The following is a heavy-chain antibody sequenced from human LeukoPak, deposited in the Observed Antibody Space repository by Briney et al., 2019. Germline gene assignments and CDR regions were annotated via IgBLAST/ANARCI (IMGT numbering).Heavy chain of an antibody. CDR2: IYYSGST. J-gene: IGHJ4*02. D-gene: IGHD6-13*01. Sequence: SETLSLTCTVSGGSISSYYWSWIRQPPGKGLEWIGDIYYSGSTNYNPSLKSRVTISVDTSKNQFSLKLSSVTAADPAVYYCAGGEGRSGWYVSVYWGQGTLVTVSS. CDR1: GGSISSYY. CDR3: AGGEGRSGWYVSVY. V-gene: IGHV4-59*01.